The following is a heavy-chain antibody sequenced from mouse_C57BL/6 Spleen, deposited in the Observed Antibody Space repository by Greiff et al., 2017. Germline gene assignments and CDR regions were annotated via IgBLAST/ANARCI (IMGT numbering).Heavy chain of an antibody. Sequence: QVHVKQPGAELVKPGASVKVSCKASGYTFTSYWMHWVKQRPGQGLEWIGRIHPSDSDTNYNQKFKGKATLTVDKSSSTAYMQLSSLTSEDSAVYYCAINSASSYAMDYWGQGTSVTVSS. CDR3: AINSASSYAMDY. V-gene: IGHV1-74*01. CDR2: IHPSDSDT. J-gene: IGHJ4*01. CDR1: GYTFTSYW. D-gene: IGHD6-1*01.